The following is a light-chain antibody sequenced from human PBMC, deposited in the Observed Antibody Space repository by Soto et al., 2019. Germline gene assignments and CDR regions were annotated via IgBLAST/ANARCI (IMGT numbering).Light chain of an antibody. CDR2: KAC. Sequence: DIQMTQSPSTLSASVGYRVSITCRATQSLGSSLAWYQQKPGKAPKLLIFKACNLDIGVPSRFSGSGSGTEFTLTITGLQTDDFATYSCQQNDSFPWTFGQGTKVEIK. V-gene: IGKV1-5*03. CDR3: QQNDSFPWT. J-gene: IGKJ1*01. CDR1: QSLGSS.